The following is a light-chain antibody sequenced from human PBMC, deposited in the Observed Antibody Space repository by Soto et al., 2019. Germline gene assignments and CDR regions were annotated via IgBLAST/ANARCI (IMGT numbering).Light chain of an antibody. V-gene: IGKV3-20*01. CDR2: AAS. CDR1: QTVRGNY. CDR3: HHYGPAPWT. J-gene: IGKJ1*01. Sequence: EIVLTQSAGTLSLSPGERATLSCRASQTVRGNYLAWFQQRPGQAPRLLIYAASTRAAGVPDRFSGSGSGTEFSLTINRLEPGDFAVYYCHHYGPAPWTFGQGTKVEIK.